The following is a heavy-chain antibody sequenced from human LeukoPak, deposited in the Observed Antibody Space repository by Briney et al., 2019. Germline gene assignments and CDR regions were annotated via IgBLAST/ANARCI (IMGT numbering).Heavy chain of an antibody. Sequence: AGGSLRLSCAAPGFTFSSYVMSWVRQAPGKGLEWVSAISGSGGSIYYADSVKGRFTISRDNSKNTLYLQMNSLRAEDTAVYYCAKTAVAKNDYYGMDVWGQGTTVTVSS. J-gene: IGHJ6*02. D-gene: IGHD6-19*01. V-gene: IGHV3-23*01. CDR1: GFTFSSYV. CDR2: ISGSGGSI. CDR3: AKTAVAKNDYYGMDV.